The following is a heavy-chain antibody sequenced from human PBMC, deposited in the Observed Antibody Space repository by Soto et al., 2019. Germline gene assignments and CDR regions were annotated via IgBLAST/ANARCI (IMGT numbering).Heavy chain of an antibody. Sequence: QLQLQESGSGLVKPSQTLSLTCAVSGGSISSGGYSWSWIRQPPGKGLEWIGYIYHSGSTYYNPSLKSRVTISVDRSKNLFSLKLSSVTAADTAVYYCARGDSSSWYSPTWFDPWGQGTLVTVSS. J-gene: IGHJ5*02. CDR1: GGSISSGGYS. CDR2: IYHSGST. CDR3: ARGDSSSWYSPTWFDP. D-gene: IGHD6-13*01. V-gene: IGHV4-30-2*01.